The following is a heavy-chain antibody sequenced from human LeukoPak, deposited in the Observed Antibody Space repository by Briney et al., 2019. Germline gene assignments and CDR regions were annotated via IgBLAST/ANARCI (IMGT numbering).Heavy chain of an antibody. CDR1: GFTFSTYG. CDR3: AKDSPLVGARIDWYFDL. CDR2: IRYDGSNK. Sequence: GGSLRLSCAASGFTFSTYGMHWVRQAPGKGLEWVAFIRYDGSNKYYADSVKGRFTISRDNSKNTLYLQINSLRAEDTAVYYCAKDSPLVGARIDWYFDLWGRGTLVTVSS. V-gene: IGHV3-30*02. J-gene: IGHJ2*01. D-gene: IGHD1-26*01.